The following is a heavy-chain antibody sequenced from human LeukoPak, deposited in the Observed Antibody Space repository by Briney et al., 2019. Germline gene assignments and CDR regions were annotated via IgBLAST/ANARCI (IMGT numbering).Heavy chain of an antibody. CDR1: GFTFSSYA. CDR2: ISGSGGST. J-gene: IGHJ3*02. Sequence: PGGSLRLSCAASGFTFSSYAMSWVRQAPGKGLEWVSAISGSGGSTYYADSVKGRFTISRDNSKNTLYLQMNSLRAEDTAVYYCARDSRKKYCSSSTCYAGPYDAFDIWGQGTMVTVSS. CDR3: ARDSRKKYCSSSTCYAGPYDAFDI. V-gene: IGHV3-23*01. D-gene: IGHD2-2*01.